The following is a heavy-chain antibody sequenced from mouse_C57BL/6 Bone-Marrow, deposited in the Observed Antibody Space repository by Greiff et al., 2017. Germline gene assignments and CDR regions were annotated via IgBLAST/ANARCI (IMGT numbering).Heavy chain of an antibody. CDR2: IDPNSGGT. D-gene: IGHD1-1*01. J-gene: IGHJ4*01. V-gene: IGHV1-72*01. CDR1: GYTFTSYW. Sequence: QVQLQQSGAELVKPGASVKLSCKASGYTFTSYWMHWVKQRPGRGLEWIGRIDPNSGGTKYNEKFKSKATLTVDKPSSTAYMQLSSLTSEDSAVYDCECWGYGSSYEAMDYWGQGTTVTVSS. CDR3: ECWGYGSSYEAMDY.